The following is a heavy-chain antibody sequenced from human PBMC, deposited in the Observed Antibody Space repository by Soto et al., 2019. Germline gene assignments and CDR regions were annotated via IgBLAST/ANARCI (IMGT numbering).Heavy chain of an antibody. CDR3: ARAGHSSSSEGANWFDP. D-gene: IGHD6-6*01. J-gene: IGHJ5*02. CDR1: GGSISGGVSS. V-gene: IGHV4-31*03. CDR2: IYNMGST. Sequence: LQLQRPGPGLVKPSQTLSLPCPFSGGSISGGVSSWSWIPHHPGKGLEWIGYIYNMGSTNFNPSLKSRLTISVDTSKNPFSLQLSSVTAADTAVYYCARAGHSSSSEGANWFDPWGQGTLVTVSS.